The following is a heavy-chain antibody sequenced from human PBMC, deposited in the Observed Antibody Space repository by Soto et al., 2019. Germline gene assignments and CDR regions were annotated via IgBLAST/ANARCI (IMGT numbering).Heavy chain of an antibody. Sequence: QVQLQQWGAGLLKPSETLSLTCAVYGGSFSGYYWSWIRQPPGKGLEWIGEINHSGSTNYNPSLKRRVTISVDTSKNQFSLKLSSVTAADTAVYYCARGTSIAARYYYYYYMDVWGKGTTVTVSS. CDR1: GGSFSGYY. V-gene: IGHV4-34*01. CDR2: INHSGST. CDR3: ARGTSIAARYYYYYYMDV. D-gene: IGHD6-6*01. J-gene: IGHJ6*03.